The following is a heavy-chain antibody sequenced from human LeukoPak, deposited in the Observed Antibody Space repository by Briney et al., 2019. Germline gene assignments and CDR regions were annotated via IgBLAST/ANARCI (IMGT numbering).Heavy chain of an antibody. Sequence: GGSLRLSCAASGFTFSSYGMSWVRQAPGKGLEWVSGISGSGFSIFYADSVKGRFTISRDNSKNTLYRQMHSLRAEDTAVYYCAKLVGYAFDIWGQGTMVTVSS. CDR2: ISGSGFSI. J-gene: IGHJ3*02. D-gene: IGHD3-16*01. CDR3: AKLVGYAFDI. V-gene: IGHV3-23*01. CDR1: GFTFSSYG.